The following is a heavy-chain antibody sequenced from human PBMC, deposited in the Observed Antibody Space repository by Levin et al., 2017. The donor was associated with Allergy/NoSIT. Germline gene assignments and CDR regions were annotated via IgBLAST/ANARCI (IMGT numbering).Heavy chain of an antibody. Sequence: ASVKVSCAASGFAVSRHYMTWVRQAPGKGLEWVSVIYSEGGTYYADSVKGRFTISRDNSKNSLYLQMNSLRAEDTAVYYCARGQYSSSWVFYYGMDVWGQGTTVTVSS. CDR3: ARGQYSSSWVFYYGMDV. CDR2: IYSEGGT. D-gene: IGHD6-13*01. V-gene: IGHV3-53*01. CDR1: GFAVSRHY. J-gene: IGHJ6*02.